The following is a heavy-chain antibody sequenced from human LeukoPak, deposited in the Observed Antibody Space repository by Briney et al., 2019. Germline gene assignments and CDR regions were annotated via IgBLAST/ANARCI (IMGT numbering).Heavy chain of an antibody. CDR3: AREEEYIVATIGYYYYMDV. CDR2: ISSSSSYI. CDR1: GFTFSSYS. V-gene: IGHV3-21*01. D-gene: IGHD5-12*01. Sequence: PGGSLRLSCAASGFTFSSYSMNWVRQAPGKGLEWVSSISSSSSYIYYADSVKGRFTISRDNAKNSLYLQMNSLRAEDTAVYYCAREEEYIVATIGYYYYMDVWGKGTTVTVSS. J-gene: IGHJ6*03.